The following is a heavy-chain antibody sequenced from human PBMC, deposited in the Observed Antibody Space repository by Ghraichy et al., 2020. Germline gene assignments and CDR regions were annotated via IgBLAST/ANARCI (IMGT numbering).Heavy chain of an antibody. V-gene: IGHV3-49*04. CDR1: GFTFGDYA. Sequence: GGSLRLSCTASGFTFGDYAMSWVRQAPGKGLEWVGFIRSKAYGGTTEYAASVKGRFTISRDDSKSIAYLQMNSLKTEDTAVYYCTREDYDFWSGYSIGFDPWGQGTLVTVSS. CDR3: TREDYDFWSGYSIGFDP. CDR2: IRSKAYGGTT. D-gene: IGHD3-3*01. J-gene: IGHJ5*02.